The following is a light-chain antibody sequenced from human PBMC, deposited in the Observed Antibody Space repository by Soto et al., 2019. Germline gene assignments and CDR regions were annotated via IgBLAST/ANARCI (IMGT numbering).Light chain of an antibody. V-gene: IGKV3-20*01. Sequence: EIVLTQSPGTLSLSPGDRATLSCRASQSVSSNYLAWYQQKPGQAPRLLIYGASRGAAGIPDRCSGSGYGTDFTLTISRLEPEDFAVYFCQQYGRSPMFTFGQGTKLEVK. CDR3: QQYGRSPMFT. CDR1: QSVSSNY. J-gene: IGKJ2*01. CDR2: GAS.